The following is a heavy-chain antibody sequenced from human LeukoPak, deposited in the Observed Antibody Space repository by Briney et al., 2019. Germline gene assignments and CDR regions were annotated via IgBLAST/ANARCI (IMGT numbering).Heavy chain of an antibody. J-gene: IGHJ4*02. V-gene: IGHV3-74*01. CDR1: GFTFSTYW. CDR2: ISSDGSIT. D-gene: IGHD3-10*01. CDR3: ARHLNYYLDY. Sequence: GGSLRLSCAASGFTFSTYWMHWVRQAPGKGLVWVSRISSDGSITGYADSVKGRFTISRDNAKNTLYLQMNILRAEDTAVYYCARHLNYYLDYWGQGTLVTVSS.